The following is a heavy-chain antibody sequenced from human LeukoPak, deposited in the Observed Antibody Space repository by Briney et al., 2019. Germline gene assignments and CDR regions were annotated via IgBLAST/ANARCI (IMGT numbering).Heavy chain of an antibody. V-gene: IGHV3-33*01. J-gene: IGHJ6*04. Sequence: GRSLRLSCAASGFTFGSYGMHWVRQAPGKGLEWVAVIWYDGSNKYYADSVMGRFTISRDNSKNTLYLQMNSLRAEDTVVYYCARDTIGMDVWGKGTTVTVSS. CDR3: ARDTIGMDV. CDR1: GFTFGSYG. CDR2: IWYDGSNK. D-gene: IGHD5-24*01.